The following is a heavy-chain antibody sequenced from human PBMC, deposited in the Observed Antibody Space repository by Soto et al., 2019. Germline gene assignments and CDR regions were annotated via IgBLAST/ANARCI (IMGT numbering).Heavy chain of an antibody. CDR2: TRNKANSYTT. V-gene: IGHV3-72*01. J-gene: IGHJ4*02. D-gene: IGHD6-6*01. CDR1: GFTFSDHY. CDR3: ASTHTNTENSSPFFDY. Sequence: GGSLRLSCAASGFTFSDHYMDWVRQAPGKGLEWVGRTRNKANSYTTEYAASVKGRFTISRDDSKNSLYLQMNSLKTEDTAVYYCASTHTNTENSSPFFDYWGQGTLVTVSS.